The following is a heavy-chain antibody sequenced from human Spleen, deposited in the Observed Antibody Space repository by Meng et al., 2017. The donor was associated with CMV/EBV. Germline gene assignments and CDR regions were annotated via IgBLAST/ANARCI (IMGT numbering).Heavy chain of an antibody. Sequence: QVQLVQSGAEVRRPGASVKVSCKASGYNFDIYGITWVRQAPGQGLEWMGWISSSNYNTKYAQKFQDRVTMTTDTSTSTAYMELRSLRSDDSAMYYCARAGAAVTTHFDFWGQGTLVTVSS. D-gene: IGHD4-17*01. CDR3: ARAGAAVTTHFDF. CDR2: ISSSNYNT. J-gene: IGHJ4*02. CDR1: GYNFDIYG. V-gene: IGHV1-18*01.